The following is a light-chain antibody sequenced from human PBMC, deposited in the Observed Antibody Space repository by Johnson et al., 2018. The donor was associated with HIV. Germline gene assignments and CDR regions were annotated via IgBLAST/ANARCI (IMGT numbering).Light chain of an antibody. J-gene: IGLJ1*01. Sequence: QSVLTQPPSVSAAPGQRVTISCSGSSSNIGNDSVSWYQQLPGTAPELLIYENNRRPSGIPDRFSGSKSGTSATLVITGLQPGDAADYFCGTWDSSLGGYVFGTGTKFTVL. CDR2: ENN. V-gene: IGLV1-51*02. CDR3: GTWDSSLGGYV. CDR1: SSNIGNDS.